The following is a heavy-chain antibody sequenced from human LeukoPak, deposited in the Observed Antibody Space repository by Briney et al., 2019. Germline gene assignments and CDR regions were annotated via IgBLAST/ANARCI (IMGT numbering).Heavy chain of an antibody. CDR3: ARDSRTYDSSRDV. D-gene: IGHD5-12*01. CDR1: GFTFSSYS. V-gene: IGHV3-48*04. Sequence: GGSLRLSCAASGFTFSSYSVNWVRQAPGKGLEWVSYISSSSSTIYYADSVKGRFTISRDNAKNSLYLQMNSLRAEDTAVYYCARDSRTYDSSRDVWGKGTTVTVSS. CDR2: ISSSSSTI. J-gene: IGHJ6*04.